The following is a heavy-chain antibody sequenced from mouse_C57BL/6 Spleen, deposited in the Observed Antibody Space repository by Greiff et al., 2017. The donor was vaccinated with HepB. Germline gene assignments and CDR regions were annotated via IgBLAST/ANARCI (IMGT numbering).Heavy chain of an antibody. CDR2: INPSSGYT. CDR1: GYTFTSYT. J-gene: IGHJ3*01. Sequence: QVQLQQSGAELARPGASVKMSCKASGYTFTSYTMHWVKQRPGQGLEWIGYINPSSGYTKYNQKFKDKATLTADKSSSPAYMQLSSLTSEDSAVYYCAGGELGFAYWGQGTLVTVSA. V-gene: IGHV1-4*01. CDR3: AGGELGFAY.